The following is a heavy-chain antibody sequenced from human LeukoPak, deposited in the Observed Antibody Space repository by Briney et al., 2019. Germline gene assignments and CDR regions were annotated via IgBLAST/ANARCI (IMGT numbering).Heavy chain of an antibody. Sequence: GGSLRLSCAASGFSVSSNYMSWVRQAPGRGLEWVSVINSDGNTYYADSVRGRFTISRDNSKNTLYLQLSSLRVEDTAVYYCARDLTGVGKYTSGWFDAFDIWGQGTMVTASS. CDR2: INSDGNT. CDR1: GFSVSSNY. V-gene: IGHV3-53*01. J-gene: IGHJ3*02. D-gene: IGHD6-19*01. CDR3: ARDLTGVGKYTSGWFDAFDI.